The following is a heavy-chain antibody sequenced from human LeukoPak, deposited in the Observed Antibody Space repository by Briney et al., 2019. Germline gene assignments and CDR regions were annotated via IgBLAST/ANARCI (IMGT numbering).Heavy chain of an antibody. J-gene: IGHJ4*02. CDR3: AREGPAYESTGYRY. Sequence: ASVKVSCKASGYTFTGCYMHWVRQAPGQGLGWMGWINPNSGGINYAQKFQGRVTMTTDTSTSTAYMELRSLRSDDTAVYYCAREGPAYESTGYRYWGQGTLVTVSS. V-gene: IGHV1-2*02. CDR2: INPNSGGI. D-gene: IGHD3-22*01. CDR1: GYTFTGCY.